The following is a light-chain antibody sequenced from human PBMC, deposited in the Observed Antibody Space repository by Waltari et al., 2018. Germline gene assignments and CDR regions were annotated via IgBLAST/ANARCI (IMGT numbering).Light chain of an antibody. CDR1: QSVTRA. Sequence: EIVLTQSPGTMSLSPGVSATLSCRTRQSVTRALAWYQQKPGQAPRLLIYGASNRATGIPDRFSGSGSGTDFSLTISSLEPEDFAVYYCQHYLRLPVTFGQGTKVEVK. CDR3: QHYLRLPVT. J-gene: IGKJ1*01. V-gene: IGKV3-20*01. CDR2: GAS.